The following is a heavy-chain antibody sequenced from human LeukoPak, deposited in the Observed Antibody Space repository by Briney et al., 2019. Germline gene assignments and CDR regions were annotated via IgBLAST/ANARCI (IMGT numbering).Heavy chain of an antibody. V-gene: IGHV4-61*02. CDR3: ARGVRGLRFLEWTTDY. D-gene: IGHD3-3*01. CDR2: IYTSGST. CDR1: GGSISSGSYY. J-gene: IGHJ4*02. Sequence: SQTLSLTCTVSGGSISSGSYYWRWIRQPAGKGLEWIGRIYTSGSTNYNPSLKSRVTISVDTSKNQFSLKLSSVTAADTAVYYCARGVRGLRFLEWTTDYWGQGTLVTVSS.